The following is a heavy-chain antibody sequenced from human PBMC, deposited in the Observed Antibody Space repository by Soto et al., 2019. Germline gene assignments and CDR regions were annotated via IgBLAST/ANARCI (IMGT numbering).Heavy chain of an antibody. V-gene: IGHV1-2*02. D-gene: IGHD3-10*01. J-gene: IGHJ6*02. CDR3: ARSGMGWYYYGMDV. Sequence: ASVKVSCKASGYTFTGYYVHWVRQAPGQGLEWMGWINPNSGGTNYAQKFQGRVTMTRDTSISTAYMELSRLRSDDTAVYYCARSGMGWYYYGMDVWGQGTTVTVSS. CDR1: GYTFTGYY. CDR2: INPNSGGT.